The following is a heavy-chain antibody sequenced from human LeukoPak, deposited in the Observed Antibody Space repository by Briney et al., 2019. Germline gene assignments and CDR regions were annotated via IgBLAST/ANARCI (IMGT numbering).Heavy chain of an antibody. CDR3: AKEEVISGNHGVYFDY. V-gene: IGHV3-30*02. Sequence: GGSLRPSCAASGFTFRSYGMHRVRQAPGKGLEWVAFIRYDGNSNYYADSVKGRFTISRDNSRSTLYLQMNSLRAEDTAVYYCAKEEVISGNHGVYFDYWGQGTLVTVSS. CDR1: GFTFRSYG. D-gene: IGHD3-22*01. CDR2: IRYDGNSN. J-gene: IGHJ4*02.